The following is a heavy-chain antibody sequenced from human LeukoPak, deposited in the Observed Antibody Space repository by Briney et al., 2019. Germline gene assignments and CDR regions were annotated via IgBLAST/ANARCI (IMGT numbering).Heavy chain of an antibody. CDR3: ARDLGPHSSSPNSGAFDI. CDR2: ISPNSDNI. D-gene: IGHD6-6*01. V-gene: IGHV3-11*04. CDR1: GFSFRDRY. J-gene: IGHJ3*02. Sequence: PGGSLRLSCAATGFSFRDRYMSWIRQAPGKGMEWVAYISPNSDNIHYADSVKGRFTISRDNAKNSLFLQVNSLRAEDTAVYYCARDLGPHSSSPNSGAFDIWGQGTMVTVSS.